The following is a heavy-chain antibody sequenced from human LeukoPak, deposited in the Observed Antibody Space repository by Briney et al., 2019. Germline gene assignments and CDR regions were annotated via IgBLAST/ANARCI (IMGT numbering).Heavy chain of an antibody. J-gene: IGHJ3*02. CDR3: ARRGVWDYGDYRDAFDI. CDR2: IYYSGST. V-gene: IGHV4-39*07. Sequence: SETLSLTCTVSGGSISSSSYYWGWIRQPPGKGLEWIGSIYYSGSTYYNPSLKSRVTISVDTSKNQFSLKLSSVTAADTAVYYCARRGVWDYGDYRDAFDIWGQGTMVTVSS. D-gene: IGHD4-17*01. CDR1: GGSISSSSYY.